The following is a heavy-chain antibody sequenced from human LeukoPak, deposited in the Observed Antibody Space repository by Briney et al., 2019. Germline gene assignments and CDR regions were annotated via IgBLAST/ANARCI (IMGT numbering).Heavy chain of an antibody. J-gene: IGHJ4*02. D-gene: IGHD1-14*01. CDR2: ISGSGSGGNT. CDR1: GLTLSTYG. CDR3: AKGHPEHRGLFDY. Sequence: GGSLRLSRAASGLTLSTYGMSWVRQAPGKGREWVSSISGSGSGGNTNDAVSVKGRFTISRDNSEITLYMQMNSLGGEDTAVYYCAKGHPEHRGLFDYWGQGTLVTVSS. V-gene: IGHV3-23*01.